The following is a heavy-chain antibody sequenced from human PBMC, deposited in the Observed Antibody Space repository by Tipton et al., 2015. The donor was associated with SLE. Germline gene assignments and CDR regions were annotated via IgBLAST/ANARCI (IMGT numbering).Heavy chain of an antibody. V-gene: IGHV4-59*04. J-gene: IGHJ5*02. CDR1: GGSFSTYY. CDR3: TVMYGSGSYPFDH. D-gene: IGHD3-10*01. Sequence: TLSLTCAVSGGSFSTYYWSWIRQSPGKGLEWIGIIYHSGSTYYNPSLRSRVTISVETSKNQFSLKLTSVTAADTAVYYCTVMYGSGSYPFDHWGQGTLVTVSS. CDR2: IYHSGST.